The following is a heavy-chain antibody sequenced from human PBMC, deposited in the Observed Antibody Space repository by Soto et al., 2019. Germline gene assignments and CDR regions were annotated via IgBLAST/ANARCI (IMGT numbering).Heavy chain of an antibody. CDR3: ASEMATASDAFDI. CDR1: GFTVSSNY. CDR2: TYSGGST. V-gene: IGHV3-53*01. J-gene: IGHJ3*02. Sequence: GGSLRLSCAASGFTVSSNYMSWVRQAPGKGLEWVSVTYSGGSTYYADSVKGRFTISRDNSKNTLYLQMNSLRAEDTAVYYCASEMATASDAFDISGQGPMVTV. D-gene: IGHD5-12*01.